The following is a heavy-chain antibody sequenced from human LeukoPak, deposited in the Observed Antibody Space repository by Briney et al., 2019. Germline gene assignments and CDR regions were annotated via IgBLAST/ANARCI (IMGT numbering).Heavy chain of an antibody. J-gene: IGHJ3*02. CDR3: ARERLGYCSSTSCYTDAFDI. Sequence: SETLSLTCTVSGGSISSYYWSWIRQPPGKGLEWIGYIYYSGSTNYNPSLKSRVTIPVDTSKNQFSLKLSSVTAADTAVYYCARERLGYCSSTSCYTDAFDIWGQGTMVTVSS. V-gene: IGHV4-59*01. D-gene: IGHD2-2*02. CDR2: IYYSGST. CDR1: GGSISSYY.